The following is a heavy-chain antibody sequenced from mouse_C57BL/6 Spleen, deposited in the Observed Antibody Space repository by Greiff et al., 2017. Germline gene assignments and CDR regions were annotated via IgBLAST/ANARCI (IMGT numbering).Heavy chain of an antibody. CDR3: TTGISGFAY. CDR2: IDPENGDT. J-gene: IGHJ3*01. Sequence: EVQLQQSGAELVRPGASVKLSCTASGFNIKDDYMPWVKQRPEQGLEWIGWIDPENGDTEYASKFQGKATITADTSSNTAYLQLSSLTSEDTAVYYCTTGISGFAYWGHGTLVTVSA. V-gene: IGHV14-4*01. CDR1: GFNIKDDY.